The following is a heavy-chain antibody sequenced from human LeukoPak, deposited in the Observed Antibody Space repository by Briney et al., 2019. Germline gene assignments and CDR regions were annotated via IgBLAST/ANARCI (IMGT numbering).Heavy chain of an antibody. CDR3: ARKAHNWNYTRPFDP. Sequence: PSETLSLTCTVYGGSFSGYYWSRIRQPPGKGLEWIGEINHSGSTNYNPSLKSRVTISVDTSKNQFSLKLSSVTAADTAVYYCARKAHNWNYTRPFDPWGQGTLVTVSS. D-gene: IGHD1-7*01. V-gene: IGHV4-34*01. CDR1: GGSFSGYY. CDR2: INHSGST. J-gene: IGHJ5*02.